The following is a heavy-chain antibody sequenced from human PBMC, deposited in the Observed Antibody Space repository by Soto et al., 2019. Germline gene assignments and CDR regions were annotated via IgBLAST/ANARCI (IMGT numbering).Heavy chain of an antibody. D-gene: IGHD1-1*01. J-gene: IGHJ4*02. CDR3: AKFGMATTKRSPPYYIDY. CDR1: GFTFSSYT. V-gene: IGHV3-23*01. Sequence: GGSLRLSCAASGFTFSSYTMSWVRQAPGKGLEWVSSISGSGGGTYYADSVKGRFTFSRDNSKNTLYLQMNSLRAEDTAVYYCAKFGMATTKRSPPYYIDYWGQGALVTVSS. CDR2: ISGSGGGT.